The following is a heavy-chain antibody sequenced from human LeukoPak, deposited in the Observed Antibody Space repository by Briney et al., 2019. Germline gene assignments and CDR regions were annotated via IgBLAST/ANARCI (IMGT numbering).Heavy chain of an antibody. D-gene: IGHD3-16*01. V-gene: IGHV3-30*03. CDR2: ISYDGSNK. Sequence: GGSLRLSCAASGFTSSSYGMHWVRQAPGKGLEWVAVISYDGSNKYYADSVKGRFTISRDNSKNTLYLQMNSLRAEDTAVYYCALIWGSYRFDYWGQGTLVTVSS. CDR1: GFTSSSYG. J-gene: IGHJ4*02. CDR3: ALIWGSYRFDY.